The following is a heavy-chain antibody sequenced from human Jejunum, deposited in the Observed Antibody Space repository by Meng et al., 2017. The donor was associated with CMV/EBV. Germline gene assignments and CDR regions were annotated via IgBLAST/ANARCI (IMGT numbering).Heavy chain of an antibody. J-gene: IGHJ4*02. Sequence: IAGQGSGYDVTGYWVGWVRQTPGKGLEWMGIIYPGGSDTRYSPSFQGQVNISADKSISTTYLQWSSLKASDTGMYYCVRQRTAAFTFWGQGTLVTVSS. CDR2: IYPGGSDT. CDR3: VRQRTAAFTF. CDR1: GYDVTGYW. V-gene: IGHV5-51*01. D-gene: IGHD2-2*01.